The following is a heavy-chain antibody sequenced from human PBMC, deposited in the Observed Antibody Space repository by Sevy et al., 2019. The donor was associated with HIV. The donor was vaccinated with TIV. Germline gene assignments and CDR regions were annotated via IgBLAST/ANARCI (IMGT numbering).Heavy chain of an antibody. CDR1: GFTFSTYG. D-gene: IGHD4-17*01. Sequence: GGSLRLSCAASGFTFSTYGMHWVRQAPGKGLEWVAVIWFDGSNTYYADSVKGRFTISRDIAKNTLHLQMNSLRAEDTAGYYCARDLEFYDYGDYGPAFMPDYWGQGTLGTVSS. V-gene: IGHV3-33*01. CDR2: IWFDGSNT. CDR3: ARDLEFYDYGDYGPAFMPDY. J-gene: IGHJ4*01.